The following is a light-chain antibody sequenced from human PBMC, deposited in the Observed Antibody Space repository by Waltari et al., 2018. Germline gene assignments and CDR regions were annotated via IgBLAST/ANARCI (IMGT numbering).Light chain of an antibody. V-gene: IGKV4-1*01. CDR2: WAS. Sequence: DIVMTQSPDSLAVSLGERATINCKSSQSVLYRSNNKNYLAWYQQKPGQPPKLLIYWASTRESGVPDRFSGSGSGTDVTLTISSLQAEDVAVYYCQQYYSTPPYAFGQGTKLEI. CDR3: QQYYSTPPYA. J-gene: IGKJ2*01. CDR1: QSVLYRSNNKNY.